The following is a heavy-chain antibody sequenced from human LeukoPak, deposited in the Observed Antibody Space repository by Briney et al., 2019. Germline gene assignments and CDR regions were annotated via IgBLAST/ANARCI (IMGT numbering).Heavy chain of an antibody. CDR2: ISWNSGSI. CDR1: GFTFSSYS. V-gene: IGHV3-9*01. D-gene: IGHD4-17*01. Sequence: PGGSLRLSCAASGFTFSSYSMNWVRQAPGKGLEWVSGISWNSGSIGYADSVKGRFTISRDNAKNSLYLQMNSLRAEDTALYYCAKETPHGDPDAFDIWGQGTMVTVSS. J-gene: IGHJ3*02. CDR3: AKETPHGDPDAFDI.